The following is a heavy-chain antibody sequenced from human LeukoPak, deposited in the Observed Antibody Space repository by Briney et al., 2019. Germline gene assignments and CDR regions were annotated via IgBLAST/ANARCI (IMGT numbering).Heavy chain of an antibody. J-gene: IGHJ4*02. D-gene: IGHD2-15*01. Sequence: SETLSLTCAVYGGSFSGYYWSWIRQPPGKGLEWIGEINHSGSTNYNPSLKSRVTISVDTSKNQFSLKLSSVTAADTAVYYCARNPRYCSGGSCHYFDYWGQGTLVTVSS. CDR2: INHSGST. CDR1: GGSFSGYY. V-gene: IGHV4-34*01. CDR3: ARNPRYCSGGSCHYFDY.